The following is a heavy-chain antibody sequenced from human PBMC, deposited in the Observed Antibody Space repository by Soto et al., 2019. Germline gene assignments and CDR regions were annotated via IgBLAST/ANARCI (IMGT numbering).Heavy chain of an antibody. J-gene: IGHJ6*02. CDR1: GYSISSGYY. CDR2: IYYSGST. V-gene: IGHV4-38-2*01. Sequence: PSETLSLTCAVSGYSISSGYYWGWIRQPPGKGLEWIGTIYYSGSTFYTPSLRSRVTISVDTSKNHFSLKVSSVTAADTALYFCARGRSFWSGYHATPYYYYGMDVWGQGTTVTVSS. D-gene: IGHD3-3*01. CDR3: ARGRSFWSGYHATPYYYYGMDV.